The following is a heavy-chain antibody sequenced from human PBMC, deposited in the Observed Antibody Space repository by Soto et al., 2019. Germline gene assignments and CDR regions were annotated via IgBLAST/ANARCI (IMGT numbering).Heavy chain of an antibody. Sequence: QVQLVQSGAEVKKPGSSVKVSCKASGGTFSSYTISWVRQAPGQGLEWMGRIIPILGIANYAQKFQGRVTITADKSTSTAYMELSSLRSEDTAVYYCAPAGAIVVVPAAQNAFDIWGQGTMVTVSS. CDR3: APAGAIVVVPAAQNAFDI. CDR1: GGTFSSYT. J-gene: IGHJ3*02. D-gene: IGHD2-2*01. CDR2: IIPILGIA. V-gene: IGHV1-69*02.